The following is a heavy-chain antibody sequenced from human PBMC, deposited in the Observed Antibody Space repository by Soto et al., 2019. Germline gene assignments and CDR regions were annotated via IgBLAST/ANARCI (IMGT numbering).Heavy chain of an antibody. CDR3: AGIGELLLY. Sequence: QVQLQESGPGLVKPSETLSLTCTVSGGSISSYYWSWIRQPPGKGLEWIGYIYYSGSTNYNPSLKSRVTISVDTSKNQFSLKLSSVTAADTAVYYCAGIGELLLYWGQGTLVTVSS. J-gene: IGHJ4*02. V-gene: IGHV4-59*08. CDR1: GGSISSYY. D-gene: IGHD3-10*01. CDR2: IYYSGST.